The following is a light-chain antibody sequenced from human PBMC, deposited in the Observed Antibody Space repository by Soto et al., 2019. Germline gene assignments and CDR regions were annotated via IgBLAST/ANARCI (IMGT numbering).Light chain of an antibody. V-gene: IGLV2-8*01. CDR3: SSYAGSSNLV. J-gene: IGLJ2*01. CDR1: SSDIGGYNY. Sequence: QSVLTQPPSASGSPGQSVTISCTGTSSDIGGYNYVSWYQQHPGKAPKLMIYEVNKRPSGVPDRFSGSKSGNTASLTVTGLQAEDEDVYSCSSYAGSSNLVFGGGTQLTVL. CDR2: EVN.